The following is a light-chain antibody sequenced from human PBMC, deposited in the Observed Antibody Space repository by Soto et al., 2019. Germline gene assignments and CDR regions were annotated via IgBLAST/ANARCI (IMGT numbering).Light chain of an antibody. V-gene: IGKV3-15*01. Sequence: EIVMTQSPATLSVSPGEKATLSCRASQSVSRNLAWYQQKPGQAPRLLIYGASTRATGIPARFSGSGSGTEFTLTISSLQSEDFAVYYCQQYNNWPPYTFGQGTKVDIK. CDR2: GAS. J-gene: IGKJ2*01. CDR1: QSVSRN. CDR3: QQYNNWPPYT.